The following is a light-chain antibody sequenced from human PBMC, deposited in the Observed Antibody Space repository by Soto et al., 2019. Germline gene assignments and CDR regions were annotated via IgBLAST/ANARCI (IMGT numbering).Light chain of an antibody. CDR2: GAS. CDR3: QQDYTRCT. Sequence: PGERVTLSCRASQSVSSSYLPWYQQKPGQAPRLLIYGASTRATSIPARFSGSGSGTAFTLTISSLQAEDFAVYYWQQDYTRCTFGPGTKVDIK. CDR1: QSVSSSY. J-gene: IGKJ3*01. V-gene: IGKV3D-7*01.